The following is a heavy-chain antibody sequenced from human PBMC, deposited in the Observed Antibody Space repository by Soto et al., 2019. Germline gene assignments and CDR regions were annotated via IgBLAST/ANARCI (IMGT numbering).Heavy chain of an antibody. CDR3: SRHLYYDLT. CDR2: IYYSGST. V-gene: IGHV4-39*01. CDR1: GGSISSSGYY. J-gene: IGHJ5*02. D-gene: IGHD3-3*01. Sequence: QLQLQESGPGPVKPSETLSLTCSVSGGSISSSGYYWGWLRQPPGKGLEWIASIYYSGSTYYNPSLTSRVTIAVHTSKNQISLKLSSANAADTAVYYCSRHLYYDLTWGQGHLDTVSS.